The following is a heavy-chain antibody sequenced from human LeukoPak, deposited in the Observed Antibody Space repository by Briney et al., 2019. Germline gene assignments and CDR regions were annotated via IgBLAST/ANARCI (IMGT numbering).Heavy chain of an antibody. V-gene: IGHV3-48*04. CDR2: ISSPSSTI. D-gene: IGHD2-21*01. CDR3: ARAYLLPSIPYWYFDL. Sequence: GGSLRLSCAASGFTFSGYSMTWVRQAPGKGLEWLSYISSPSSTIYYADSVRGRFTISRDNAKNSLYLQMNSLRAEDAAIYYCARAYLLPSIPYWYFDLWGRGTLVTVSS. CDR1: GFTFSGYS. J-gene: IGHJ2*01.